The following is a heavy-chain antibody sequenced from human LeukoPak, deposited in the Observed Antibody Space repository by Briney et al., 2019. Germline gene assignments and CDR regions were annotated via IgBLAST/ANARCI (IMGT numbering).Heavy chain of an antibody. D-gene: IGHD5-18*01. Sequence: GGSLGLSCAASGFTFSSYSMSWVRQAPGKGLEWVSYISSSSSTIYYADSVKGRFTISRDNAKNSLYLQMNSLRAEDTAVYYCARDSFGYSFSPPLNDYWGQGTLVTVSS. V-gene: IGHV3-48*01. CDR3: ARDSFGYSFSPPLNDY. CDR1: GFTFSSYS. J-gene: IGHJ4*02. CDR2: ISSSSSTI.